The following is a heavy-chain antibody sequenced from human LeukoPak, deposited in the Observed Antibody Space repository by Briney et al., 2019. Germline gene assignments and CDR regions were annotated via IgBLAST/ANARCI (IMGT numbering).Heavy chain of an antibody. CDR3: ARISAKDSSDYYYYYGMDV. CDR1: GGSISSYY. D-gene: IGHD3-22*01. V-gene: IGHV4-59*01. CDR2: IYYSGST. Sequence: SSETLSLTCTVSGGSISSYYWSWIRQPPGKGLEWIGYIYYSGSTNYNPSLKSRVTISVDTSKNQFSLKLSSVTAADTAVYYCARISAKDSSDYYYYYGMDVWGQGTTVTVSS. J-gene: IGHJ6*02.